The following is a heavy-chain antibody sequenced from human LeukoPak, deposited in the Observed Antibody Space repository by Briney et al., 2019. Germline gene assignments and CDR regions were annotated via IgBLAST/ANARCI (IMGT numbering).Heavy chain of an antibody. Sequence: GGSLRLSCAASGFTFSSYSMNWVRQAPGKGLEWVSSISSSRSYIYYADSVKGRFTISRDNAKNSLYLQMNSLRAEDTAVYYCARRAGGYSHPYDYWGQGTLVTVSS. J-gene: IGHJ4*02. CDR1: GFTFSSYS. CDR2: ISSSRSYI. V-gene: IGHV3-21*04. D-gene: IGHD4-23*01. CDR3: ARRAGGYSHPYDY.